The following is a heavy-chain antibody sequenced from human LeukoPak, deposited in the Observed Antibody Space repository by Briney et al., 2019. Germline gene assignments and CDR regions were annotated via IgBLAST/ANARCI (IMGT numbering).Heavy chain of an antibody. CDR2: ISSSGSTI. CDR1: GFTFSSYE. CDR3: ARASGSASHSGDY. Sequence: GGSLRLSCAASGFTFSSYEMNWVRQAPGKGLEWVPYISSSGSTIYYADSVKGRFTISRDNAKNSLYLQMNSLRAEDTAVYYCARASGSASHSGDYWGQGTLVTVSS. D-gene: IGHD3-10*01. V-gene: IGHV3-48*03. J-gene: IGHJ4*02.